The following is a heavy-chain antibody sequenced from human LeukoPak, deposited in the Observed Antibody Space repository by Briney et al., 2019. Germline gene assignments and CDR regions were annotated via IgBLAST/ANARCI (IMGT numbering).Heavy chain of an antibody. CDR2: IIPIFGTA. J-gene: IGHJ6*02. CDR1: GGTFSSYA. Sequence: GASVKVSCKASGGTFSSYAISWVRQAPGQGLEWMGGIIPIFGTANYAQKFQGRVTITADESTSTAYMELSSLRSEDTAVYYCARCTRRAYYYYGMDVWGQGTTVTVFS. D-gene: IGHD6-6*01. CDR3: ARCTRRAYYYYGMDV. V-gene: IGHV1-69*13.